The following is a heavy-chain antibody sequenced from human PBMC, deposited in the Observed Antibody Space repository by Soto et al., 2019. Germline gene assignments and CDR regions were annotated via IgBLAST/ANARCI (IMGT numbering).Heavy chain of an antibody. CDR3: AKDLRPDGV. V-gene: IGHV3-23*01. CDR2: INSGGRT. D-gene: IGHD4-17*01. Sequence: TGGSLRLSCAASGFTFSSYTMTWVRQAPGKGLEWVSGINSGGRTYYADSVKGRFTISRDDSKNTLYLQIISLRAEDTAVYYCAKDLRPDGVWGKGTTVTVSS. CDR1: GFTFSSYT. J-gene: IGHJ6*04.